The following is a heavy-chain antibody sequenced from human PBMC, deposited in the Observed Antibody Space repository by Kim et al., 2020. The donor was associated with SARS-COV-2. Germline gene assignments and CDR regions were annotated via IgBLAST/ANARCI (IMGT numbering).Heavy chain of an antibody. D-gene: IGHD3-3*01. J-gene: IGHJ6*02. Sequence: VKGRFTISRDNAKNSLYLQMNSLRAEDTALYHCARAGVEKIWSTSGGMDVWGQGTTVTVSS. CDR3: ARAGVEKIWSTSGGMDV. V-gene: IGHV3-20*01.